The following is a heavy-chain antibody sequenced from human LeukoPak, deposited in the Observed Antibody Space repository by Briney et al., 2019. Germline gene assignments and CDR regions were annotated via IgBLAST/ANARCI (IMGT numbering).Heavy chain of an antibody. V-gene: IGHV3-21*01. J-gene: IGHJ4*02. CDR2: ITSSSSYI. D-gene: IGHD2-15*01. CDR1: GLTFSSYS. CDR3: ARDKVADY. Sequence: PGGSLRLSCAASGLTFSSYSMSWVRQAPGKGLEWVSSITSSSSYIYYADSLKGRFTISRDNAQNSLYLQMDSLRAEDTAVYYCARDKVADYWGQGTLVTVSS.